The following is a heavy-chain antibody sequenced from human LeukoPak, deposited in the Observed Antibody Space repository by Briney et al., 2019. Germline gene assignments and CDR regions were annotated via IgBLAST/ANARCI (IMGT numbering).Heavy chain of an antibody. V-gene: IGHV4-61*01. CDR1: GGSISSSSYY. CDR3: ARESALWFGELNYYYYYMDV. J-gene: IGHJ6*03. CDR2: IYYSGST. D-gene: IGHD3-10*01. Sequence: SETLSLTCTVSGGSISSSSYYWGWIRQPPGKGLERIGYIYYSGSTNYNPSLKSRVTISVDTSKNQFSLKLSSVTAADTAVYYCARESALWFGELNYYYYYMDVWGKGTTVTVSS.